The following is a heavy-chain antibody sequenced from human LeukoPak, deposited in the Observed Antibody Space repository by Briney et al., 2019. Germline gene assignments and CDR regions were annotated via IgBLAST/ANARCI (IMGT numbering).Heavy chain of an antibody. J-gene: IGHJ6*03. Sequence: GGSLRLSCAASGFTFDDYAMHWVRQAPGKGLEWVSGISWNSGSIGYADSVKGRLTISRDNSKNTLYLQMNSLRAEDTAVYYCAKDRGGFWSGKGHYMDVWGKGTTVTVSS. CDR2: ISWNSGSI. CDR3: AKDRGGFWSGKGHYMDV. CDR1: GFTFDDYA. V-gene: IGHV3-9*01. D-gene: IGHD3-3*01.